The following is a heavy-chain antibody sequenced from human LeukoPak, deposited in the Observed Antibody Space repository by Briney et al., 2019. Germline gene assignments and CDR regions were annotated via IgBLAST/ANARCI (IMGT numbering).Heavy chain of an antibody. Sequence: ASVKVSCKASGYTFTGYYMHWVRQAPGQGLEWMGWINPNSGGTNYAQKFQGRVTMTRDTSISTAYMELRSLRSDDTAVYYCARATGEIWFGELSHLHAFDIWGQGTMVTVPS. CDR2: INPNSGGT. D-gene: IGHD3-10*01. CDR3: ARATGEIWFGELSHLHAFDI. V-gene: IGHV1-2*02. CDR1: GYTFTGYY. J-gene: IGHJ3*02.